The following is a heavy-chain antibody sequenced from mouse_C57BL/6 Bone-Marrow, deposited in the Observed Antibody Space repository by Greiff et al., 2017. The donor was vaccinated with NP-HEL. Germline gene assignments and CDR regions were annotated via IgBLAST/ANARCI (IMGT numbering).Heavy chain of an antibody. CDR1: GFSLSTSGMG. J-gene: IGHJ1*03. CDR2: IYWDDDK. CDR3: ARRYGNPFYWYFDV. V-gene: IGHV8-12*01. Sequence: QVTLKESGPGILQSSQTLSLTCSFSGFSLSTSGMGVSWIRQPSGKGLEWLAHIYWDDDKRYNPSLKSRLTISKDTSRNQVFLKITSVDTADTATYYCARRYGNPFYWYFDVWGTGTTVTVSS. D-gene: IGHD2-1*01.